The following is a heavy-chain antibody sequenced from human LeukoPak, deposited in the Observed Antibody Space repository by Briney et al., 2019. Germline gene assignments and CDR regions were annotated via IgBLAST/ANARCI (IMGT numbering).Heavy chain of an antibody. CDR3: ARAPNYDFWSGLPNDAFDI. V-gene: IGHV3-30-3*01. D-gene: IGHD3-3*01. CDR2: ISYDGSNK. J-gene: IGHJ3*02. CDR1: GFTFSNYW. Sequence: GGSLRLSCAASGFTFSNYWMSWVRQAPGKGLEWVAVISYDGSNKYYADSVKGRFTISRDNSKNTLYLQMNSLRAEDTAVYYCARAPNYDFWSGLPNDAFDIWGQGTMVTVSS.